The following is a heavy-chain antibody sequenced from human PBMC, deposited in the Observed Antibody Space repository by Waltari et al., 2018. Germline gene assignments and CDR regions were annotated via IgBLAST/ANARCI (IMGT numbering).Heavy chain of an antibody. Sequence: QVQLVESGGGVVQPGRSLRLSCAASGFTFSSYGMHWVRQAPGKGLEWVAVIWYDGSNKYYADSVKGRFTISRDNSKNTLYLQMNSLRAEDTAMYYCARGVFGVVIGGMAAFDIWGQGTMVTVSS. V-gene: IGHV3-33*08. CDR3: ARGVFGVVIGGMAAFDI. D-gene: IGHD3-3*01. CDR1: GFTFSSYG. J-gene: IGHJ3*02. CDR2: IWYDGSNK.